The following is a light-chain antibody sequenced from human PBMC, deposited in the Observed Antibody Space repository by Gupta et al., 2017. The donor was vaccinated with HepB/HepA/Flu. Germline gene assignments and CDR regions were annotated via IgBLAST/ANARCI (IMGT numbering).Light chain of an antibody. CDR1: SSNIGSNY. Sequence: QSVLTQPPSASGTPGQRVTISCSGSSSNIGSNYVYWYQQFPGTAPKLLNYRNNQRPSGVPDRFSGSKSGTSASLAISGLRSDDEADYYCATWDDSLSGYVFGNGTNVTVL. J-gene: IGLJ1*01. CDR2: RNN. CDR3: ATWDDSLSGYV. V-gene: IGLV1-47*01.